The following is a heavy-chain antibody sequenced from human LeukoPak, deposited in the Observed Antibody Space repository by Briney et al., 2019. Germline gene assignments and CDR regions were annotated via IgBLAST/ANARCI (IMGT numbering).Heavy chain of an antibody. CDR3: ARELRRDDF. Sequence: ASVRVSCKASGYTFTSYDINWVRQATAQGLEWLGYMNPNSGATSYARKFQGRVRVTIDTSISTAYMELSSLRSEDTAIYYCARELRRDDFWGQGTLVTVSS. V-gene: IGHV1-8*01. J-gene: IGHJ4*02. CDR2: MNPNSGAT. CDR1: GYTFTSYD. D-gene: IGHD5-24*01.